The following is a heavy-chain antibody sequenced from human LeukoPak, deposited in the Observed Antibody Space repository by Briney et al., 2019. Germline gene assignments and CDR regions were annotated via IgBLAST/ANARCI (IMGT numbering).Heavy chain of an antibody. J-gene: IGHJ4*02. V-gene: IGHV4-59*01. CDR2: IYYSGST. CDR1: GGSISSYY. D-gene: IGHD6-13*01. Sequence: SETLSLTCTVSGGSISSYYWSWIRQPPGKGLEWIGYIYYSGSTNYNPSLKSRVTISVDTSKNQFSLKLSSVTAADTAVYYCAAYSSSWYSHLDYWGQGTLVTVSS. CDR3: AAYSSSWYSHLDY.